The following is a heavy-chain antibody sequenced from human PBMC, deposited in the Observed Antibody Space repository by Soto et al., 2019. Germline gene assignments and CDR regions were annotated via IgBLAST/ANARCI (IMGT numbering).Heavy chain of an antibody. V-gene: IGHV4-34*01. CDR3: AXVGVRGTSTPYYSKGRDV. CDR2: INHSGST. Sequence: SETLSLTCAVYGGSFSGYYWSWIRQPPGKGLEWIGEINHSGSTNYNPSLKSRVTISVDTSKNQFSLKLSSVTAADTAVYYCAXVGVRGTSTPYYSKGRDVGGKGPTAPVP. J-gene: IGHJ6*04. CDR1: GGSFSGYY. D-gene: IGHD3-3*01.